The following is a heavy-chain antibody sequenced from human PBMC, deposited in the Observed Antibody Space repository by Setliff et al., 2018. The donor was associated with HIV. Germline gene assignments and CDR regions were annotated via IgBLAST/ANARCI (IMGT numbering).Heavy chain of an antibody. J-gene: IGHJ5*02. CDR1: GFTFSYFA. D-gene: IGHD3-10*01. Sequence: GGSLRLSCAASGFTFSYFAMHWVRQAPGKGLEWVAVISYDGNVKYYADSVKGRFTISRDNSKNTLYVQMNSLRPEDTAVYYCAREPTYYWFDPWGQGTLVTVSS. CDR2: ISYDGNVK. CDR3: AREPTYYWFDP. V-gene: IGHV3-30*04.